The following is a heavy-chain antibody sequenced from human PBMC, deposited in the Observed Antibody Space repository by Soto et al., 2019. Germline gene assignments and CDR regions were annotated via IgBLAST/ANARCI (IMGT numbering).Heavy chain of an antibody. CDR3: ARAYCSGGSCYYYYYYMDV. V-gene: IGHV4-39*01. Sequence: SETLSLTCTVSGGSISSSSYYWGWIRQPPGKGLEWIGNVYYGGSTYYNPSLKSRVTISVETSKSQFSLKLSSVTAADTAVYYCARAYCSGGSCYYYYYYMDVWGKGTTVTVSS. CDR2: VYYGGST. J-gene: IGHJ6*03. D-gene: IGHD2-15*01. CDR1: GGSISSSSYY.